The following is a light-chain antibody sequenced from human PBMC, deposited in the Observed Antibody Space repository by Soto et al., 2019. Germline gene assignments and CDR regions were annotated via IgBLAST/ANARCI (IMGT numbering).Light chain of an antibody. CDR3: KQYGTPLFT. J-gene: IGKJ3*01. V-gene: IGKV3-20*01. CDR2: GAS. CDR1: QSVTNNF. Sequence: IVLTQSPGTLSLSPGERATLSCGASQSVTNNFLAWYQQKPGQAPRLLIYGASSRATGVPDRFSGSGSGTDFPLTISRLEPGDFAVYYCKQYGTPLFTFGPGTKVDIK.